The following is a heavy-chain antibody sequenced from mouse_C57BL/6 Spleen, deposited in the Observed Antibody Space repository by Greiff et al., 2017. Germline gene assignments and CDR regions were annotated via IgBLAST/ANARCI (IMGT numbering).Heavy chain of an antibody. CDR2: IDPNSGGT. J-gene: IGHJ1*03. D-gene: IGHD1-1*01. V-gene: IGHV1-72*01. CDR1: GYTFTSYW. Sequence: QVQLQQPGAELVKPGASVKLSCKASGYTFTSYWMHWVKQRPGRGLEWIGRIDPNSGGTKYNEKFKSKATLTVDKPSSTAYMQLSSLTSEASAVYYCARSGSSYDWYFDVWGTGTTVTVSS. CDR3: ARSGSSYDWYFDV.